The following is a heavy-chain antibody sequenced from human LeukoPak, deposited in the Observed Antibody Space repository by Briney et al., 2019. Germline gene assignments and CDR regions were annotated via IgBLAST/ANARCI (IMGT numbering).Heavy chain of an antibody. CDR1: GGSFSGYY. Sequence: PSETLSLTCAVYGGSFSGYYWSWIRQPPGKGLEWIGEINHSGSTNYNPSLKSRVTISVDTSKNQFSLKLSSVTAADTAVYYCARAGFCSGGSCYYDIWGQGTMVTVSS. CDR2: INHSGST. J-gene: IGHJ3*02. D-gene: IGHD2-15*01. V-gene: IGHV4-34*01. CDR3: ARAGFCSGGSCYYDI.